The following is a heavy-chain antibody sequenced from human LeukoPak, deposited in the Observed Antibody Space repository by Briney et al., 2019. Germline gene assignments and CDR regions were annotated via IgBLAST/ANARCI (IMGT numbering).Heavy chain of an antibody. Sequence: KPSETLSLTCAVYGGSFSGYYWSWIRQPPGKGLEWIGEINHSGSTNYNPSLKSRVTISVDTSKNQFSLRLSSVTAADTAVYYRARGGYYYDSSGYLSYWGQGTLVTVSS. CDR3: ARGGYYYDSSGYLSY. V-gene: IGHV4-34*01. CDR2: INHSGST. D-gene: IGHD3-22*01. CDR1: GGSFSGYY. J-gene: IGHJ4*02.